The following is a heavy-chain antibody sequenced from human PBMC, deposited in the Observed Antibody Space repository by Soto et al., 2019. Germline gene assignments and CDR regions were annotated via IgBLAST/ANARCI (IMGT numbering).Heavy chain of an antibody. Sequence: QVQLQESGPGLVKPSETLSLTCTVSGGSISLERFYWTWIRQPPGKGLEWIGYVSHTGATNYNPSLQSRVDISVDTSRTQFSLKLRSLTAADTAVYFCAREFSSAHITYYDFWGQGTLVSVSA. V-gene: IGHV4-61*01. CDR3: AREFSSAHITYYDF. J-gene: IGHJ4*02. CDR1: GGSISLERFY. CDR2: VSHTGAT.